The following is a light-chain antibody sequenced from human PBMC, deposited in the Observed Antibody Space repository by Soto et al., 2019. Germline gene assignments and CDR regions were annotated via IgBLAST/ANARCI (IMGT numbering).Light chain of an antibody. CDR3: SSYTTSATWV. CDR1: SSDVGRYKF. V-gene: IGLV2-14*01. CDR2: EVS. J-gene: IGLJ3*02. Sequence: QSVMTQPASVSGSPGQSITISCTGTSSDVGRYKFVSWYQQLPNKAPKLIIYEVSDRPPGVSNRFSASKSGNTASLTISGLQADDEADYYCSSYTTSATWVFGEGTKVTVL.